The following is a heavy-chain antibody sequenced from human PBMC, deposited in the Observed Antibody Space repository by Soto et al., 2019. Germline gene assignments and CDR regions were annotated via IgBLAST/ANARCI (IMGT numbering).Heavy chain of an antibody. V-gene: IGHV4-34*01. Sequence: SETLSLACALYGGSFSVHSWTRMRQSPGKGLEWIGDINHSGRVNYSPSLKSRVTISLDTSKNQFSLTLSAVTAADTAMYYCPTRAYDTTGYYRFDPWGQGTLVTVSS. D-gene: IGHD3-22*01. CDR1: GGSFSVHS. CDR3: PTRAYDTTGYYRFDP. J-gene: IGHJ5*01. CDR2: INHSGRV.